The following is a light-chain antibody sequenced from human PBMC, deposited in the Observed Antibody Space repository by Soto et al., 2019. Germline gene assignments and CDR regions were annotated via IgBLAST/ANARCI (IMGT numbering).Light chain of an antibody. Sequence: QSALTQPASVSGSPGQSITISCTGTSSDIGGYIYVSWYQQHPGKAPRLIIYEVNNRPSGVSNRFSASKSDNTASLTISGLQAEDEADYYCSSYTRSTTHVFGGGTKLTVL. V-gene: IGLV2-14*01. CDR1: SSDIGGYIY. CDR3: SSYTRSTTHV. J-gene: IGLJ2*01. CDR2: EVN.